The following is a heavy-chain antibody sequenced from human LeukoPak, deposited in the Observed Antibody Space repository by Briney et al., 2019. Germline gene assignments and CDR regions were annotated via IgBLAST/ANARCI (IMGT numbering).Heavy chain of an antibody. J-gene: IGHJ4*02. CDR2: ISGSDGST. CDR3: AKDLSYGFDY. CDR1: GFTFSIHA. D-gene: IGHD5-18*01. V-gene: IGHV3-23*01. Sequence: PGGSLRLSCAVSGFTFSIHAMSWVRQAPGKGPEWVSSISGSDGSTDYADSVKGRFTISRDNSKNTLYLQMNSLRADDTAVYHCAKDLSYGFDYWGQGTLVTVSS.